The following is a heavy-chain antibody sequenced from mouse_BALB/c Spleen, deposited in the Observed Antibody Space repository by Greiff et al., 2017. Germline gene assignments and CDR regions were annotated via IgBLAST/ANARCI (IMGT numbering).Heavy chain of an antibody. D-gene: IGHD2-3*01. V-gene: IGHV1-20*02. Sequence: EVQLQQSGPELVKPGASVKISCKASGYSFTGYFMNWVMQSHGKSLEWIGRINPYNGDTFYNQKFKGKATLTVDKSSSTAHMELRSLASEDSAVYYCARGGVYDGYYDYWGQGTTLTVSS. J-gene: IGHJ2*01. CDR2: INPYNGDT. CDR3: ARGGVYDGYYDY. CDR1: GYSFTGYF.